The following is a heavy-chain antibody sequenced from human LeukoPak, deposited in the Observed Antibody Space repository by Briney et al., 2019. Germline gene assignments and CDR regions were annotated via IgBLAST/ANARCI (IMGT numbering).Heavy chain of an antibody. V-gene: IGHV1-8*03. CDR3: ARGLLWFGDYYYYMDV. D-gene: IGHD3-10*01. Sequence: ASVKVSCKASGYTFTSYDINWVRQATGQGLEWMGWMNPNSGNTGYAQKFQGRVTITRNTSISTAYMELSSLRSEDTAVYYCARGLLWFGDYYYYMDVWGKGTTVTVSS. CDR1: GYTFTSYD. J-gene: IGHJ6*03. CDR2: MNPNSGNT.